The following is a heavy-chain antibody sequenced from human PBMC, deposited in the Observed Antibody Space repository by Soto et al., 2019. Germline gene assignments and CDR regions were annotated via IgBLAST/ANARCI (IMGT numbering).Heavy chain of an antibody. CDR2: FDPEDGET. CDR1: GYTLTELS. J-gene: IGHJ4*02. CDR3: ATGARSSWYETLPG. D-gene: IGHD6-13*01. V-gene: IGHV1-24*01. Sequence: ASVKVSCKVSGYTLTELSMHWVRQAPGKGLEWMGGFDPEDGETIYAQKFQGRVTMTEDTSTDTAYMELSSLRSEDTAVYYCATGARSSWYETLPGWGQGTLVTVSS.